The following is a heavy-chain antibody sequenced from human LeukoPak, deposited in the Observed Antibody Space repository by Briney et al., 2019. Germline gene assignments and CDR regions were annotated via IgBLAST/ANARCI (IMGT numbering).Heavy chain of an antibody. Sequence: GGSLRLSCAGSGFTFSSYWMHWVRQAPGKGLVWVSRISTDASSTTYADSVKGRFTISRDNAKNSLYLQMNSLRAEDTAVYYCARGIGGEHGGFDPWGQGTLVTVSS. D-gene: IGHD4-17*01. J-gene: IGHJ5*02. CDR2: ISTDASST. CDR3: ARGIGGEHGGFDP. V-gene: IGHV3-74*01. CDR1: GFTFSSYW.